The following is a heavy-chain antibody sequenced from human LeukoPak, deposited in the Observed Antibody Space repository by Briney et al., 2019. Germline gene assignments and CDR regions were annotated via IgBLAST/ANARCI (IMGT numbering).Heavy chain of an antibody. V-gene: IGHV1-18*04. J-gene: IGHJ3*02. Sequence: ASVKVSCKASGYTFTSYGIGWVRRAPGQGLEWMGWISAYNGNTNYAQKLQGRVTMTTDTSTSTAYMELRSLRSDDTAVYYCARDGDSPNVNAFDIWGQGTMVTVSS. CDR2: ISAYNGNT. CDR1: GYTFTSYG. CDR3: ARDGDSPNVNAFDI. D-gene: IGHD5-18*01.